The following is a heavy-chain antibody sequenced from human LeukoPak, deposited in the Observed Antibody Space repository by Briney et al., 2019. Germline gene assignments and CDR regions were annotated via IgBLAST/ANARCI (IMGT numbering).Heavy chain of an antibody. CDR1: GYTFTGYY. V-gene: IGHV1-2*04. CDR2: INPNSGGT. J-gene: IGHJ3*02. D-gene: IGHD2-2*01. CDR3: ARVIVVVPAGDAFDI. Sequence: ASVKVSCKASGYTFTGYYMHWVRQAPGQGLEWMGWINPNSGGTNYAQKFQGWVTMTRDTSISTAYMELSRLRSDDTAVYYCARVIVVVPAGDAFDIWGQGTMVTVSS.